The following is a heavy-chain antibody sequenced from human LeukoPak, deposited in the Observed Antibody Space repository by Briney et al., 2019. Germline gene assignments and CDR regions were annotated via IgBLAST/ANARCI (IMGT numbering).Heavy chain of an antibody. V-gene: IGHV3-30*18. J-gene: IGHJ4*02. CDR1: GSTFSSYG. Sequence: PGRSLRLSCAASGSTFSSYGMHWVRQAPGKGLEWVAVISYDGSNKYYADSVKGRFTISRDNSKNTLYLQMNSLRAEDTAVYYCAKDVGYCGYDGDYWGQGTLVTVSS. CDR3: AKDVGYCGYDGDY. D-gene: IGHD5-12*01. CDR2: ISYDGSNK.